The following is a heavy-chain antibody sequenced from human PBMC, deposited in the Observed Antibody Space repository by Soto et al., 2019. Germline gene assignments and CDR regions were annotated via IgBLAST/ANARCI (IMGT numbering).Heavy chain of an antibody. D-gene: IGHD3-22*01. V-gene: IGHV1-18*01. CDR2: ISAYNGNT. Sequence: GASVKVSCKASGYTFTSYGISWVRQAPGQGLEWMGWISAYNGNTNYAQKLQGRVTMTTDTSTSTAYMELRSLRSDDTAVYCCAREDYYDSSGYYPPGDYYGMDVWGQGTTVTVSS. J-gene: IGHJ6*02. CDR3: AREDYYDSSGYYPPGDYYGMDV. CDR1: GYTFTSYG.